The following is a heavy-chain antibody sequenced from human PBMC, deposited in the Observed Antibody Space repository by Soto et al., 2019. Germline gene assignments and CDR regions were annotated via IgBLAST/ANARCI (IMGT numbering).Heavy chain of an antibody. CDR2: IRGTPYGGTT. J-gene: IGHJ6*03. V-gene: IGHV3-49*03. D-gene: IGHD3-10*01. CDR3: ARETGLGL. Sequence: PGGSLRLSCTTSGFTFADSTMTWLRQAPGRGLEWVGFIRGTPYGGTTEYAASVKGRFTISRDDSNGIAYLQMTSLKTEDTAIYFGARETGLGLGGKGTTVTV. CDR1: GFTFADST.